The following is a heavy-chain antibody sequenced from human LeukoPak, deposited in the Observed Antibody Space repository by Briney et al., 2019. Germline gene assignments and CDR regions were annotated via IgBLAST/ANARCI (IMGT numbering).Heavy chain of an antibody. D-gene: IGHD3-22*01. CDR3: ARDYYDSSGSDDAFDI. V-gene: IGHV3-30-3*01. CDR1: GFTFSSYA. J-gene: IGHJ3*02. Sequence: TGGSLRLSCAASGFTFSSYAMHWVRQAPGKGLEWVAVISYDGSNKYYADSVKGRFTISRDNSKNTLYLQMNSLRAEDTAVYYCARDYYDSSGSDDAFDIWGQGTMVTVSS. CDR2: ISYDGSNK.